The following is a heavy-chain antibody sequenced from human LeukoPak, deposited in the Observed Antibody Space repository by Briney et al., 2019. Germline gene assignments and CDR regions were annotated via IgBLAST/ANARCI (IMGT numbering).Heavy chain of an antibody. CDR2: IDPSGNA. Sequence: SETLSLTCTVSGGSITTSGYYWGWIRQSPGKGLEYFASIDPSGNAYYNPSLQSRVTISADTSKNQFSLKLSSVTAADTAVYYCARGLHSSTPNWGQGTLVTVSS. CDR1: GGSITTSGYY. J-gene: IGHJ4*02. D-gene: IGHD2-2*01. CDR3: ARGLHSSTPN. V-gene: IGHV4-39*07.